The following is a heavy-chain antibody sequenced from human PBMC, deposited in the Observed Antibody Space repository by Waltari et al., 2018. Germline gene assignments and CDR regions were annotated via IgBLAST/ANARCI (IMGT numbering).Heavy chain of an antibody. J-gene: IGHJ6*02. CDR3: AREGGIAAAYSYGMDV. D-gene: IGHD6-13*01. CDR1: GGSISSSSYY. Sequence: QLQLQESGPGLVKPSETLSLTCPVSGGSISSSSYYWGWIRQPPGKGLEWIGSIYYSGSTYYNPSLKSRVTISVDTSKNQFSLKLSSVTAADTAVYYCAREGGIAAAYSYGMDVWGQGTTVTVSS. V-gene: IGHV4-39*07. CDR2: IYYSGST.